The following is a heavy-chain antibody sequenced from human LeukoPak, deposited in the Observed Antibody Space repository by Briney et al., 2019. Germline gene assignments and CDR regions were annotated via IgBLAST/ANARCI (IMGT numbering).Heavy chain of an antibody. CDR2: LYYTGST. V-gene: IGHV4-59*01. CDR1: GGSISSYY. CDR3: ARARYESKRAFDS. Sequence: SETLSLTCTVSGGSISSYYWNWIRQPPGKGLEWIGYLYYTGSTNYKPSLKSRVTISGDASKNQFSLKLSSVTAADTAVYYCARARYESKRAFDSWGRGTMLTVYS. J-gene: IGHJ3*02. D-gene: IGHD3-22*01.